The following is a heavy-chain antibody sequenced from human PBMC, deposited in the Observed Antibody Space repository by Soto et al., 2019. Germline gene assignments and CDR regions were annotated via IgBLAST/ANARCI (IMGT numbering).Heavy chain of an antibody. CDR3: ARGRAQRLVLNYFDY. D-gene: IGHD6-13*01. CDR1: GDSVSSNSAA. V-gene: IGHV6-1*01. J-gene: IGHJ4*02. CDR2: TYYRSKWYN. Sequence: SPTLSLTCAISGDSVSSNSAAWNWIRQSPSRGLEWLGRTYYRSKWYNDYAVSVKSRITINPDTSKNQFSLQLNSVTPEDTAVYYCARGRAQRLVLNYFDYWGQGTLVTVSS.